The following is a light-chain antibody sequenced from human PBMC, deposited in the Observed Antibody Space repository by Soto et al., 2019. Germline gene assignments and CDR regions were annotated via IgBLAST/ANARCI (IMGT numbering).Light chain of an antibody. CDR3: QQYSSHST. CDR2: QAS. V-gene: IGKV1-5*03. J-gene: IGKJ1*01. CDR1: QSTNSY. Sequence: DIQMTQSPSTLSASVGDRVTITCRASQSTNSYLAWYQQKPGKAPKLLIYQASSLENGVPSRFSGSGSGTEFSLTISSLQPDDFATYYCQQYSSHSTFGQGTKVEI.